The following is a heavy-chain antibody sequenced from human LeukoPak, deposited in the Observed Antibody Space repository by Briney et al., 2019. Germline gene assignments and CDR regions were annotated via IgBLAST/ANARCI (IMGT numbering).Heavy chain of an antibody. CDR1: GGSFSGYY. D-gene: IGHD3-22*01. Sequence: SETLSLTCAVYGGSFSGYYWSWIRQPPGKGLEWIGEINHSGSTNYNPSLKSRVTISVDTSKNQFSLKLSSVTAADTAVYYCARTANYYDRVPVYWGQGTLVTVSS. V-gene: IGHV4-34*01. CDR2: INHSGST. J-gene: IGHJ4*02. CDR3: ARTANYYDRVPVY.